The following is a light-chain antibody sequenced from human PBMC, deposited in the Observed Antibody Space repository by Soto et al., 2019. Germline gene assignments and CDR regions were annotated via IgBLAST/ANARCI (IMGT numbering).Light chain of an antibody. CDR2: KSS. CDR1: QSISSW. V-gene: IGKV1-5*03. CDR3: QQYSDYPWT. J-gene: IGKJ1*01. Sequence: DIQMTQSPSTLSASVGDRVTITCRASQSISSWLAWYQQKPGKAPKLLIYKSSSLESGVPSRFSGRGSGTGFTLTISSLQPDDLAAYYCQQYSDYPWTFGQGTKVEIK.